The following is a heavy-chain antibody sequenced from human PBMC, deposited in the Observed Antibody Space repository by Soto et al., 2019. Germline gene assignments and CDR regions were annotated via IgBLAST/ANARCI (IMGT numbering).Heavy chain of an antibody. D-gene: IGHD1-26*01. V-gene: IGHV4-59*08. J-gene: IGHJ5*02. CDR2: IYYTGST. CDR3: AMTKATLYNCFDP. Sequence: SETLSLTCTVSGGSINNHYWSWIRQTPGKGLEWIGHIYYTGSTNYNPSLKSRVTISVDTSKNQFYLKLSSVTAADTAMYYCAMTKATLYNCFDPWGQGTQVTVSS. CDR1: GGSINNHY.